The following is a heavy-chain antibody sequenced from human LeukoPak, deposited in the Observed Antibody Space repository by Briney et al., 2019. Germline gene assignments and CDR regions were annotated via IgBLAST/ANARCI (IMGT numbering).Heavy chain of an antibody. Sequence: GGSLRLSCATPGFTFTSYAMNWVRQAPGKGLEWGAAITGNGVNTYYADSVKGRFTISGDPSKNTLFLQMHSLRADDTAVYYCAKPRADIPATVFDSWGQGALVTVSS. CDR1: GFTFTSYA. D-gene: IGHD2-2*02. J-gene: IGHJ4*02. CDR3: AKPRADIPATVFDS. CDR2: ITGNGVNT. V-gene: IGHV3-23*01.